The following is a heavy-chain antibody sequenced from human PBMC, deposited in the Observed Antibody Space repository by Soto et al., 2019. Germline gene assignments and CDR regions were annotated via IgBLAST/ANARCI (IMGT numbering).Heavy chain of an antibody. V-gene: IGHV3-48*03. CDR3: ARDLYSRTGGAFDY. CDR1: GFTFSSYE. J-gene: IGHJ4*02. D-gene: IGHD2-15*01. CDR2: ISSSGSTI. Sequence: HPGGSLRLSCAASGFTFSSYEMNWVRQAPGKGLEWVSYISSSGSTIYYADSVKGRFTISRDNAKNSLYLQMNSLRAEDTAVYYCARDLYSRTGGAFDYWGQGTLVTVSS.